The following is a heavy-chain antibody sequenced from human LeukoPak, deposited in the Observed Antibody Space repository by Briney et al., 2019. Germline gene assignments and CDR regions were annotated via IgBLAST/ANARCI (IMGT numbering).Heavy chain of an antibody. V-gene: IGHV3-7*01. CDR2: IKQDGSAK. CDR3: AREDIVVVPAGGWY. J-gene: IGHJ4*02. D-gene: IGHD2-2*01. CDR1: GFTFSSYW. Sequence: GGSLRLSCAASGFTFSSYWMSWVRQAPGKGLEWVANIKQDGSAKYYVDSVKGRFTISRDNAKNSLYLQMNSLRAEDTAVYYCAREDIVVVPAGGWYWGQGTLVTVSS.